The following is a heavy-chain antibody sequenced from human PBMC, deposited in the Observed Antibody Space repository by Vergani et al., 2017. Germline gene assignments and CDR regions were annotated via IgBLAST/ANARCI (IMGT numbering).Heavy chain of an antibody. CDR1: GGTFSSYA. V-gene: IGHV1-69*18. D-gene: IGHD3-10*01. J-gene: IGHJ6*02. Sequence: QVQLVQSGAEVKKPGSSVKVSCKASGGTFSSYAISWVRQAPGQGLEWMGRIIPIFGTANYAQKFQGRVTITADESTSTAYMELSSLRSEDTAVYYCARASPECPMVRGVIITGGNYYYGMDVWGQGTTVTVSS. CDR2: IIPIFGTA. CDR3: ARASPECPMVRGVIITGGNYYYGMDV.